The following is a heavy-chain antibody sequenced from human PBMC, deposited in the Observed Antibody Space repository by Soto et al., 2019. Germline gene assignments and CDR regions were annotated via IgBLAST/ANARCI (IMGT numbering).Heavy chain of an antibody. CDR3: AREAYDFWSGYPV. V-gene: IGHV3-66*01. J-gene: IGHJ3*01. Sequence: SGGSLRLSCAASGFTVSGNYMSWVRQAPGKGLEWVSVIYSGGSTYYADSVKGRFTISRDNSNNTLYLQMNSLRAEDTAVYYCAREAYDFWSGYPVWGQGTVVTVSS. D-gene: IGHD3-3*01. CDR1: GFTVSGNY. CDR2: IYSGGST.